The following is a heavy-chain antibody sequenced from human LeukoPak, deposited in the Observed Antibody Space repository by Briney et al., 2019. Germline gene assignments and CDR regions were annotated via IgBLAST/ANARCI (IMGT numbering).Heavy chain of an antibody. V-gene: IGHV3-48*01. D-gene: IGHD4-23*01. J-gene: IGHJ4*02. CDR3: AKLLSNSGRFLY. CDR2: ISSNRDTI. CDR1: GFTFDTYP. Sequence: GGSLRLSCAAAGFTFDTYPMNWVRQAPGRGLEWISYISSNRDTIYYAASVKGRFTISRDNARYSLYLQMNSLRAEDTAVYYCAKLLSNSGRFLYWGQGTLVTVSS.